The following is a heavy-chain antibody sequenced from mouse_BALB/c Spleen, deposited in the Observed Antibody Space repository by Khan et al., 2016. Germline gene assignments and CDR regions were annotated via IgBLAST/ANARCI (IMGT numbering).Heavy chain of an antibody. CDR3: ARGTPFAN. CDR2: IYPGDGDT. J-gene: IGHJ3*01. V-gene: IGHV1-80*01. Sequence: QVQLQQSGAELVRPGSSVKISCKASGFAFSSYWMNWVKQRPGQGLEWIGQIYPGDGDTNYNGKFKGKATLTADKSSSTAYMKLSSLTSEYSSVYFCARGTPFANWGQGTLVTVSA. D-gene: IGHD2-14*01. CDR1: GFAFSSYW.